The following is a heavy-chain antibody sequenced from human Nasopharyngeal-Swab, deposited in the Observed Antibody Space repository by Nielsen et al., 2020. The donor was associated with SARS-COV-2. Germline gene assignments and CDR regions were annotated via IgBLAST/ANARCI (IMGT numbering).Heavy chain of an antibody. J-gene: IGHJ3*02. CDR3: ARSGSSWYGGAFDI. Sequence: WIRQPPGKGLEWIGSIYYSGSTYYNPSLKSRVTTSVDTSKNQFSLKLSSVTAADTAVYYCARSGSSWYGGAFDIWGQGTMVTVSS. V-gene: IGHV4-39*07. CDR2: IYYSGST. D-gene: IGHD6-13*01.